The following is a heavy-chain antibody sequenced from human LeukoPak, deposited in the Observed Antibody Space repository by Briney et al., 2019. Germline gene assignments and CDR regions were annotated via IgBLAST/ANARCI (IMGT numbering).Heavy chain of an antibody. CDR3: AREVSKYQLLVY. D-gene: IGHD2-2*01. V-gene: IGHV1-18*01. CDR2: ISAYNGNT. J-gene: IGHJ4*02. Sequence: VASVKVSCKASGYTFTSYGISWVRQAPGQGLEWMGWISAYNGNTNYAQKLQGRVTITTDTSTSTAYMELRSLRSNDTAVYYCAREVSKYQLLVYWGQGTLVTVSS. CDR1: GYTFTSYG.